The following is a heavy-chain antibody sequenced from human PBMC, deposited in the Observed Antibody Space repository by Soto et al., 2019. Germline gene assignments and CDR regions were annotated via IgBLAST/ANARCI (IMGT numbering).Heavy chain of an antibody. CDR1: GYSFTSYW. CDR2: IYPCYSDT. J-gene: IGHJ4*02. D-gene: IGHD6-6*01. CDR3: ARLDQLVTDY. V-gene: IGHV5-51*01. Sequence: GESLKISCKGSGYSFTSYWICWVRQMPVKGLELMGIIYPCYSDTRYSPSFQGQVTVSSYNSIGTAYLQWSSLKASDTAMYYCARLDQLVTDYWGQGTLVTVSS.